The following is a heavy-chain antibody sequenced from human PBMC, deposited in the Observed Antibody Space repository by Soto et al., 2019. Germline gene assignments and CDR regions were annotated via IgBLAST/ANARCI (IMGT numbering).Heavy chain of an antibody. Sequence: ASVKVSCKASGYTFTSYGISWVRQAPGQGLEWMGWISAYNGNTNYAQKLQGRVTMTTDTSTSTAYMELRSLRSDDTAVYYCARPEGIAAAGSEFCQHWGQGTLVTVSS. V-gene: IGHV1-18*01. CDR3: ARPEGIAAAGSEFCQH. CDR1: GYTFTSYG. D-gene: IGHD6-13*01. J-gene: IGHJ1*01. CDR2: ISAYNGNT.